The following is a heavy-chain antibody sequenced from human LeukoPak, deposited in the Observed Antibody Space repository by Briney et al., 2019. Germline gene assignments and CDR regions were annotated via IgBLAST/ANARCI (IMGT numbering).Heavy chain of an antibody. CDR3: ARDLGDIVVVPALLGSLDY. D-gene: IGHD2-2*01. J-gene: IGHJ4*02. V-gene: IGHV3-30-3*01. Sequence: GGSPRLSCAASGFTFSSYAMHWVRPAPGKGLEWVAVISYDGSNKYYADSVKSRFTISRDNSKNTLYLQMNSLRAEDTAVYYCARDLGDIVVVPALLGSLDYWGQGTLVTVSP. CDR1: GFTFSSYA. CDR2: ISYDGSNK.